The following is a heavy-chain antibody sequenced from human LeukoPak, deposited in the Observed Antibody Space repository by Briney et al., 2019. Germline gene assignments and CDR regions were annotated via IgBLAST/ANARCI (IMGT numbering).Heavy chain of an antibody. CDR3: VKSSGYSTYDHGDY. D-gene: IGHD5-18*01. J-gene: IGHJ4*02. CDR2: ISHDAYNK. Sequence: GGSLRLSCAASGYNFKNYGIHWVRQPPGKGLEWVAVISHDAYNKHYADSVKGRFTISRDNSDTVYLQMISLRPGDTAMYYCVKSSGYSTYDHGDYWGQGTLVTASS. CDR1: GYNFKNYG. V-gene: IGHV3-30*18.